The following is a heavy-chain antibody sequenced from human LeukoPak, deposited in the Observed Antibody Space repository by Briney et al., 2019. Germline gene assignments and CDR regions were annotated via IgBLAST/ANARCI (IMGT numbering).Heavy chain of an antibody. CDR1: GFTFSKFG. V-gene: IGHV3-30*02. D-gene: IGHD3-16*02. Sequence: GGSLRLSCAASGFTFSKFGVHWVRQAPGKGLEWVAFIRNDGAKTYYADSAKGRFTISRDNSRNTLYLQMNSLTAEDTAVFYCAKDGVILAPGVYWYMDVWGRGTTVTVSS. J-gene: IGHJ6*03. CDR2: IRNDGAKT. CDR3: AKDGVILAPGVYWYMDV.